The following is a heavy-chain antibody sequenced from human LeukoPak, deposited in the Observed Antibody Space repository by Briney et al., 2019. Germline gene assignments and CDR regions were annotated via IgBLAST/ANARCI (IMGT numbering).Heavy chain of an antibody. V-gene: IGHV4-59*08. CDR3: ARHLVGATDGMDV. Sequence: SETLSLTCTVSGGSISSYYWSWIRQPPGKGREGIGYIYYSGSTNYNPSLKRRVTISVDTSKNQFSLKLSSVTAADTAVYYCARHLVGATDGMDVWGQGTTVTVSS. J-gene: IGHJ6*02. D-gene: IGHD1-26*01. CDR2: IYYSGST. CDR1: GGSISSYY.